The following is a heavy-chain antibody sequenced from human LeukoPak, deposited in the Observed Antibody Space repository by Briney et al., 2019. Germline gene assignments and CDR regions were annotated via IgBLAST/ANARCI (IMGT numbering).Heavy chain of an antibody. J-gene: IGHJ4*02. Sequence: PSETLSLTCTVSGVSIGSSSYYWGWIRQPPGKGLEWIGSIYYSGSTYYNPSLKSRVTISVDTSKNQFSLKLSSVTAADTAVYYCARAQDGYNYNYWGQGTLVTVSS. CDR2: IYYSGST. V-gene: IGHV4-39*01. CDR3: ARAQDGYNYNY. CDR1: GVSIGSSSYY. D-gene: IGHD5-24*01.